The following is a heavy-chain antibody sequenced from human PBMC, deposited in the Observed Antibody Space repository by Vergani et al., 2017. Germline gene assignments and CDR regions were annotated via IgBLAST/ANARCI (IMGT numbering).Heavy chain of an antibody. J-gene: IGHJ5*02. CDR2: INHSGST. V-gene: IGHV4-34*01. D-gene: IGHD5-18*01. CDR3: ASIRRGTAMVFSQNWFEP. CDR1: GGSFSGYY. Sequence: QVQLQQWGAGLLKPSETLSLTCAVYGGSFSGYYWSWIRQPPGKGLEWIGEINHSGSTNYNPSLKSRVTISVDTSKNQFSLKLSYVTAADTAVYYCASIRRGTAMVFSQNWFEPWGQGTRVTVAS.